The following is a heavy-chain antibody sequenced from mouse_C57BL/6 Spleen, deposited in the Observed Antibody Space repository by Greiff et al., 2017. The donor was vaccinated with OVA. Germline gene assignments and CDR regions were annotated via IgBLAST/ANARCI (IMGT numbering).Heavy chain of an antibody. V-gene: IGHV6-6*01. Sequence: EVKVVESGGGLVQPGGSMKLSCAASGFTFSDAWMDWVRQSPEKGLEWVAEIRNKANNHATYYAESVKGRFTISRDDSKSSVYLQMNSLRAEDTGIYYCTGGNYVDWYFDVWGTGTTVTVSS. D-gene: IGHD2-1*01. CDR1: GFTFSDAW. CDR3: TGGNYVDWYFDV. J-gene: IGHJ1*03. CDR2: IRNKANNHAT.